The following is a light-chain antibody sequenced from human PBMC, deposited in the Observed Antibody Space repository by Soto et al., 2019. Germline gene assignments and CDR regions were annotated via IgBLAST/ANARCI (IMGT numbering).Light chain of an antibody. CDR3: SSYTSSSTYV. CDR2: DVS. CDR1: SSDVGGYDY. Sequence: QSALTQPASVSGSPGQSIAISCTGTSSDVGGYDYVSWYQQHPGKAPKLMIYDVSNRPSGVSNRFSGSKSDNTASLTISGLQAEDEADYYCSSYTSSSTYVFGTGTK. V-gene: IGLV2-14*01. J-gene: IGLJ1*01.